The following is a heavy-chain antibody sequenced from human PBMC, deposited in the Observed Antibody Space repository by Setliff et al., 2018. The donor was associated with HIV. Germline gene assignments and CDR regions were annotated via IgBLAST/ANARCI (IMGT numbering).Heavy chain of an antibody. Sequence: SETLSLTCTVSGGSISSGSYYWSWIRQPAGKGLEWIGHIYTSGSTNYNPSLKSRVTISVDTSTNQFSLKLSSVTAADTAVYYCARGRRSSGWYVYHCGQGTLVTVSS. V-gene: IGHV4-61*09. J-gene: IGHJ4*02. D-gene: IGHD6-19*01. CDR3: ARGRRSSGWYVYH. CDR1: GGSISSGSYY. CDR2: IYTSGST.